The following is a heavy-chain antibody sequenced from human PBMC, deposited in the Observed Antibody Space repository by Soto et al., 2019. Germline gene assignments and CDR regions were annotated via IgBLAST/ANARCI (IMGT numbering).Heavy chain of an antibody. D-gene: IGHD2-2*01. V-gene: IGHV4-31*03. CDR3: ARTLVVPAAIAVVWFDP. CDR2: IYYRWST. Sequence: KPSETLSLTCTVSGGTISSGGYYWSWIRQHPGKGLEWIGYIYYRWSTYYNPSLKSRVTISVDTSKNQFSLKLSSVTAADTAVYYCARTLVVPAAIAVVWFDPWGQGTLVTVSS. CDR1: GGTISSGGYY. J-gene: IGHJ5*02.